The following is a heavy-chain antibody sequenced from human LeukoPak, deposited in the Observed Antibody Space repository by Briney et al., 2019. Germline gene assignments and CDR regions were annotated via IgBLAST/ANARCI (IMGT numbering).Heavy chain of an antibody. CDR1: GFTFSSCS. J-gene: IGHJ3*02. Sequence: GGSLRLSCAAPGFTFSSCSMNWVRQAPGKGLEWVSFISSSSSYIYYADSMKGRFTISRDNAKNSLYLQMNSLRAEDTAVYYCAREGTYYDSSGYYTEEAFDIWGQGTMVTVSS. V-gene: IGHV3-21*01. CDR3: AREGTYYDSSGYYTEEAFDI. CDR2: ISSSSSYI. D-gene: IGHD3-22*01.